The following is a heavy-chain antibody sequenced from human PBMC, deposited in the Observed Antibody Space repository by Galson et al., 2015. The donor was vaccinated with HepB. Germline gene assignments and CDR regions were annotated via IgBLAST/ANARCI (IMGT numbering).Heavy chain of an antibody. CDR1: GFTFGDYA. Sequence: SLRLSCAASGFTFGDYAMSWFRQAPGKGLEWVGFIRSKAYGGTTEYAASVKGRFTISRDDSKSIAYLQMNSLKTEDTAVYYCTSTPTGYDSSGYYPDYWGQGTLVTVSS. J-gene: IGHJ4*02. V-gene: IGHV3-49*03. CDR2: IRSKAYGGTT. D-gene: IGHD3-22*01. CDR3: TSTPTGYDSSGYYPDY.